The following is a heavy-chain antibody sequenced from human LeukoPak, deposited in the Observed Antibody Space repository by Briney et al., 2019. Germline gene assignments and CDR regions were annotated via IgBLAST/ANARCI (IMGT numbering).Heavy chain of an antibody. D-gene: IGHD3-10*01. CDR1: GFTVSSNY. Sequence: PGGSLRLSCAASGFTVSSNYMSWVRQAPGKGLEWVSVIYSGGSTYYADSVKGRFTISRDNAKNSLYLQMNSLRAEDTALYYCAKDSYHGFTTVRGYDYWGQGTLVTVSS. J-gene: IGHJ4*02. CDR3: AKDSYHGFTTVRGYDY. CDR2: IYSGGST. V-gene: IGHV3-53*05.